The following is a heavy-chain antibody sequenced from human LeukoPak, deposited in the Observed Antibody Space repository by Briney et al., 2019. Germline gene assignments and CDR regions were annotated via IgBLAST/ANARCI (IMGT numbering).Heavy chain of an antibody. D-gene: IGHD5-18*01. CDR1: GFTFSSYD. J-gene: IGHJ6*02. CDR2: IDTAGNT. Sequence: PGGSLRLSCAASGFTFSSYDMHWVRQATGKGLEWVSAIDTAGNTYYPGSVKGRFTISRENAKNSLYLQMNNLRAGDTAVYYCTLSYGRGFNYYYGMDVWGQGTTVTVSS. V-gene: IGHV3-13*01. CDR3: TLSYGRGFNYYYGMDV.